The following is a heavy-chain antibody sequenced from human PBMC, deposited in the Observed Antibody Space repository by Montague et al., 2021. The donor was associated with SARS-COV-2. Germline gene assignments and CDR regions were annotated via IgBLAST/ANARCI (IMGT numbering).Heavy chain of an antibody. D-gene: IGHD3-22*01. J-gene: IGHJ4*02. CDR1: GGSISSYF. CDR2: FYHNGII. V-gene: IGHV4-59*01. CDR3: ARGRKDYSDTSGYFGS. Sequence: SETLSLTSSVSGGSISSYFWSWIRQSPGKGLEWIGYFYHNGIINYNPSLKSRVTISADTSKNQFSLKLTSVTAADTAVYYRARGRKDYSDTSGYFGSWGQGTLVTVSS.